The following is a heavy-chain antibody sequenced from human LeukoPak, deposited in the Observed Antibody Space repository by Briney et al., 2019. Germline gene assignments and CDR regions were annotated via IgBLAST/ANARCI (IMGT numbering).Heavy chain of an antibody. D-gene: IGHD2-15*01. Sequence: ASVKVSCKASGYTVTGYYMHWVRQAPGQGLEWMGWINPNSGGTNYAQKFQGRVTITRNTSISTAYMELSSLRSEDTAVYYCARRVAYYYYMDVWGKGTTVTVSS. V-gene: IGHV1-2*02. CDR2: INPNSGGT. J-gene: IGHJ6*03. CDR1: GYTVTGYY. CDR3: ARRVAYYYYMDV.